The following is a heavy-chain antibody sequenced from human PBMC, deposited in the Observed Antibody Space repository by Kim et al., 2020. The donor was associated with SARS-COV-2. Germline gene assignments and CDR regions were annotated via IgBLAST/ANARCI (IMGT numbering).Heavy chain of an antibody. CDR1: GFTFSDYY. J-gene: IGHJ5*02. CDR3: ARAQQQLGHNWFDP. D-gene: IGHD6-13*01. Sequence: GGSLRLSCAASGFTFSDYYMSWIRQAPGKGLEWVSYISSSSYTNYADSVKGRFTISRDNAKNSLYLQMNSLRAEDTAVYYCARAQQQLGHNWFDPWGQGTLVTVSS. CDR2: ISSSSYT. V-gene: IGHV3-11*05.